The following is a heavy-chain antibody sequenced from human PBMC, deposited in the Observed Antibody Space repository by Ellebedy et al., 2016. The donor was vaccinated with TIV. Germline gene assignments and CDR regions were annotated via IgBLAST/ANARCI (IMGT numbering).Heavy chain of an antibody. V-gene: IGHV1-69*13. Sequence: ASVKVSCKASGGTFSSYAISWVRQAPGQGLEWMGGIIPIFGTANYAQKFQGRVTITADESTSTAYMELSSLRSEDTAVYYCARPYSNYGTYYYYYGMDVWGQGTTVTVSS. CDR3: ARPYSNYGTYYYYYGMDV. J-gene: IGHJ6*02. CDR1: GGTFSSYA. CDR2: IIPIFGTA. D-gene: IGHD4-11*01.